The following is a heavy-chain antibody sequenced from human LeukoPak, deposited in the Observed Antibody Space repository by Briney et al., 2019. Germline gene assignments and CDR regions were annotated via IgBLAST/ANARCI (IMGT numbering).Heavy chain of an antibody. D-gene: IGHD3-22*01. J-gene: IGHJ4*02. CDR2: ISSSSSYI. CDR1: GFTFSSYS. Sequence: PGGSLRLSCAASGFTFSSYSMNWVRQAPGKGLEWVSSISSSSSYIYYADSVKGRFTISRDNAKNSLYLQMNSLRAEDTAVYYCARLATDSSGYYTFDYWGQGTLVTVSS. V-gene: IGHV3-21*01. CDR3: ARLATDSSGYYTFDY.